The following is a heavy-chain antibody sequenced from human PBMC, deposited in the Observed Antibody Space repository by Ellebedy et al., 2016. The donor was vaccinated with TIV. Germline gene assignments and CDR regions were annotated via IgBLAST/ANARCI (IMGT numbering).Heavy chain of an antibody. CDR1: GGTFSSYA. CDR2: IIPIFGTA. V-gene: IGHV1-69*13. CDR3: ARSREEIQLWCHFDY. Sequence: SVKVSXKASGGTFSSYAISWVRQAPGQGLEWMGGIIPIFGTANYAQKFQGRVTITADESTSTAYMELSSLRSKDTAVYYCARSREEIQLWCHFDYWGQGTLVTVSS. J-gene: IGHJ4*02. D-gene: IGHD5-18*01.